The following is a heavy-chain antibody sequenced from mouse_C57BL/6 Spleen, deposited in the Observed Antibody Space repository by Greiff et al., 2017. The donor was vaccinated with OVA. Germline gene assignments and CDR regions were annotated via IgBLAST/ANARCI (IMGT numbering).Heavy chain of an antibody. J-gene: IGHJ2*01. CDR3: ARGRDTGY. CDR2: IYPGSGST. CDR1: GYTFTSYW. V-gene: IGHV1-55*01. Sequence: QVQLQQPGAELVKPGASVKMSCKASGYTFTSYWITWVKQRPGQGLEWIGDIYPGSGSTNYNEKFKSKATLTVDKSSSTAYMQLSSLTSEDSAVYYFARGRDTGYWGQGTTLTVSS.